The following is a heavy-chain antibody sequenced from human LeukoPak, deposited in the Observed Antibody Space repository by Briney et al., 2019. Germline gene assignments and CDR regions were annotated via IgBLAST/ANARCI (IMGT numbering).Heavy chain of an antibody. Sequence: GGSLRLSCAASGFTFSSYEMNWVRQAPGKGLEWVSAISGSGGTTYYADSVKGRFTISRDNSKNTLYVQMNSLRAEDTAVYYCAKDYSSSSLSRWFDPWGQGTLVTVSS. CDR3: AKDYSSSSLSRWFDP. V-gene: IGHV3-23*01. J-gene: IGHJ5*02. D-gene: IGHD6-6*01. CDR2: ISGSGGTT. CDR1: GFTFSSYE.